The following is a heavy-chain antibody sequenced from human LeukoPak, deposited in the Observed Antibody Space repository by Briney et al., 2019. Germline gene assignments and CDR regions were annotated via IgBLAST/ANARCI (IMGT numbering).Heavy chain of an antibody. CDR2: ISSSSSYI. CDR1: GFTFSSYS. D-gene: IGHD4-17*01. V-gene: IGHV3-21*01. J-gene: IGHJ4*02. CDR3: ARVMTTVTDYFDY. Sequence: GSLRLSCAASGFTFSSYSMNWVRQAPGKGLEWVSSISSSSSYIYYADSVKGRFTISRDNAKNSLYLQMNSLGAEDTAVYYCARVMTTVTDYFDYWGQGTLVTVSS.